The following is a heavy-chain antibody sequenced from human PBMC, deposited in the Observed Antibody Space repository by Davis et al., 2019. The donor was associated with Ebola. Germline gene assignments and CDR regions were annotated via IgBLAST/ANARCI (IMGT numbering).Heavy chain of an antibody. CDR2: IYPGDSDT. V-gene: IGHV5-51*01. CDR1: GYSFTSYW. J-gene: IGHJ4*02. Sequence: GESLKISCEASGYSFTSYWIAWVRQMPGKGLEWMGIIYPGDSDTRYSPSFQGQVTISADKSISTAYLQWSSLKASDTAMYYCARRSPTDCGGDCYPAWAFDYWGQGTLVTVSS. D-gene: IGHD2-21*02. CDR3: ARRSPTDCGGDCYPAWAFDY.